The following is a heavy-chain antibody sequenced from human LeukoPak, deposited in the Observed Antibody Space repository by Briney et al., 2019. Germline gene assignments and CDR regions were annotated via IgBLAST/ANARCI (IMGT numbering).Heavy chain of an antibody. Sequence: QPGGSLRLSCAASGFTFSSYWMHWVRQAPGKGLVWVSRINSDGSTTSYADSVKGRFTISRDNAKNTLYLQMNSLRAEDTAVYYCARYPRDDYGDYVSYYGMDVWGQGTTVTVSS. V-gene: IGHV3-74*01. CDR2: INSDGSTT. CDR1: GFTFSSYW. CDR3: ARYPRDDYGDYVSYYGMDV. D-gene: IGHD4-17*01. J-gene: IGHJ6*02.